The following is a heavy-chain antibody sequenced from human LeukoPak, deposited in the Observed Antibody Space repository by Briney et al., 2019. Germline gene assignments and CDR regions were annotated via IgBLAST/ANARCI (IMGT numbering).Heavy chain of an antibody. D-gene: IGHD3-22*01. V-gene: IGHV5-51*01. J-gene: IGHJ3*01. CDR3: ARHTADLDSFDL. CDR2: ISPGDSDT. CDR1: GNAFPNLW. Sequence: GDSLKISCEASGNAFPNLWIAWVRQKPGKGLEYMGMISPGDSDTRYNPSFQGQVTIAAVKSSSTAFLQWSSLKASDTAVYYCARHTADLDSFDLWGPGTMVTVSS.